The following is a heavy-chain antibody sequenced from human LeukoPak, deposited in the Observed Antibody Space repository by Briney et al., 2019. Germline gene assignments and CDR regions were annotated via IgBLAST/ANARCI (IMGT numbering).Heavy chain of an antibody. CDR1: GGSISSSSYY. Sequence: SETLSLTCTVSGGSISSSSYYWGWIRQPPGKGLEWIGSIYYSGSTYYNPSLKSRVTISVDTSKNRFSLKLSSVTAADTAVYYCARPKRLGYCSGGSCYQPSYFDYWGQGTLVTVSS. V-gene: IGHV4-39*01. D-gene: IGHD2-15*01. J-gene: IGHJ4*02. CDR3: ARPKRLGYCSGGSCYQPSYFDY. CDR2: IYYSGST.